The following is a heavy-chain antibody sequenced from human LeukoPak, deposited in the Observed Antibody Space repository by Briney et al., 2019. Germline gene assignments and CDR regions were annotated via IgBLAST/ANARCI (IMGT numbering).Heavy chain of an antibody. Sequence: GRSLRLSCVASGSPFGNYAMHWVRQTPGKGLEWVAGIPWNNDIITYADSVRGRFTVSRDNAKNSVYLQMDSLKPEDTALYHCVRGDWLDFWGQGTLVTVSS. V-gene: IGHV3-9*01. CDR1: GSPFGNYA. CDR2: IPWNNDII. D-gene: IGHD5-24*01. J-gene: IGHJ5*01. CDR3: VRGDWLDF.